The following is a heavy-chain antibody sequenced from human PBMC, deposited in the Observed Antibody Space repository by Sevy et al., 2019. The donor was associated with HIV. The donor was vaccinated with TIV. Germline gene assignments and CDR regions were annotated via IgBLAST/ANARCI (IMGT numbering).Heavy chain of an antibody. CDR3: ARGGYSYREIDY. CDR2: IYYSGST. CDR1: GGSISSSSYY. D-gene: IGHD5-18*01. Sequence: SETLSLTRTVSGGSISSSSYYWGWIRQPPGKGLEWIGSIYYSGSTYYNPSLKSRVTISVDTSKNQFSLKLSSVTAADTAVYYCARGGYSYREIDYWGQGTLVTVSS. J-gene: IGHJ4*02. V-gene: IGHV4-39*01.